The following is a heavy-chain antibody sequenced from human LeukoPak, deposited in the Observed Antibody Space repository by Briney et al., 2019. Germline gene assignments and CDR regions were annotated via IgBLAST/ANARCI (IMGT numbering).Heavy chain of an antibody. CDR1: GFTFSSYA. J-gene: IGHJ4*02. CDR3: ARALYYYDSSGYPFDY. V-gene: IGHV3-30*04. D-gene: IGHD3-22*01. CDR2: ISHDGSNK. Sequence: GGSLRLSCAASGFTFSSYAMHWVRQAPGKGLEWVAVISHDGSNKYYADSVKGRFTISRDNSKNTLYLQMNSLRAEDTAAYYCARALYYYDSSGYPFDYWGQGTLVTVSS.